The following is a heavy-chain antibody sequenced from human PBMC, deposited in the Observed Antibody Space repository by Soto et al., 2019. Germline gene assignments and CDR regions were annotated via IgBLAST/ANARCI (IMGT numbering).Heavy chain of an antibody. J-gene: IGHJ4*02. CDR2: IYPGHSNI. D-gene: IGHD3-10*01. CDR3: ARDAHYYGANNALGWFVT. Sequence: XDSLKVSCQSSGYEFSIHGGAWVPQVPGKGLEWVGIIYPGHSNIMYSPSFQGQVTISADTALTTTKLQSDSLKPSDTDIYICARDAHYYGANNALGWFVTWGQGTMVTVSS. V-gene: IGHV5-51*01. CDR1: GYEFSIHG.